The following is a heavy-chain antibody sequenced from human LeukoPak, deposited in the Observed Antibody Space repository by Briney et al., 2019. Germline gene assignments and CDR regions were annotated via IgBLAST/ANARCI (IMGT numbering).Heavy chain of an antibody. V-gene: IGHV1-69*04. CDR3: ARDRGTMVRGENYYGMDV. J-gene: IGHJ6*02. CDR2: IIPILGIA. CDR1: GGTFSSYA. D-gene: IGHD3-10*01. Sequence: SVKVSCKASGGTFSSYAISCVRAAPGQGLEWMGRIIPILGIANYAQKFQGRVTITADKSTSTAYMELSSLRSEDTAVYYCARDRGTMVRGENYYGMDVWGQGTTVTVSS.